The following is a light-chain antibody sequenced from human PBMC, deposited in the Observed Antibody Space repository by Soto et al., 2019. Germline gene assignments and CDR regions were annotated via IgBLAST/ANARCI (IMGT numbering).Light chain of an antibody. Sequence: EIVLTQSPGTLSLSPGERATLSCRASQSVSSSYLAWYQQKPGQAPRLLIYGASSRATGIPDRFSGSGSGTDFTLTISGLEPEDFAVYYCQQYGSSPWTFGQGTKVAIK. CDR1: QSVSSSY. J-gene: IGKJ1*01. CDR3: QQYGSSPWT. CDR2: GAS. V-gene: IGKV3-20*01.